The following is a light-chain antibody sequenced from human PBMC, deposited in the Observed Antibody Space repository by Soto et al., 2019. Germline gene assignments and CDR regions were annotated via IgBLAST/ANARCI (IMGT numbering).Light chain of an antibody. V-gene: IGKV1-39*01. CDR2: AAS. J-gene: IGKJ4*01. CDR1: QSISSY. CDR3: QQSSSTELT. Sequence: DIQMTQSPSSLSASVGDRVTITCRASQSISSYLNWYQQKPGKAPKLLIYAASSLQGGVPSRFSGSGSGTDFTLTISSLQREDCAIYYCQQSSSTELTFGGGTKVEIK.